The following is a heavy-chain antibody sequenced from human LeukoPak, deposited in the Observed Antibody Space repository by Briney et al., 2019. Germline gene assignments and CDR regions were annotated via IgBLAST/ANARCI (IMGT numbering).Heavy chain of an antibody. J-gene: IGHJ4*02. D-gene: IGHD1-26*01. CDR3: TRGRRATHDY. CDR1: GFTLSDYA. CDR2: IRSKAYGGTT. Sequence: GGSLRLSCTASGFTLSDYAMSWFRQAPGKGLEWVGFIRSKAYGGTTEYAASVKGRFTISRDDSKSIAYLQMNSLKTEDTAVYYCTRGRRATHDYWGQGTLVTVAS. V-gene: IGHV3-49*03.